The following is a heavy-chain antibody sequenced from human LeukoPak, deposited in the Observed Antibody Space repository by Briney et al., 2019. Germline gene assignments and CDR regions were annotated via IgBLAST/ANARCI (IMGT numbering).Heavy chain of an antibody. CDR1: GYTFTSYA. D-gene: IGHD2-15*01. Sequence: GASVKVSCKASGYTFTSYAMHWVRQAPGQRLEWMGWINAGNGNTKYSLKFQGRVTITRDTSASTAYMELSSLRSEDTAVYYCARDLGYCSGGSCYEITFDYWGQGTLVTVSS. CDR2: INAGNGNT. CDR3: ARDLGYCSGGSCYEITFDY. V-gene: IGHV1-3*01. J-gene: IGHJ4*02.